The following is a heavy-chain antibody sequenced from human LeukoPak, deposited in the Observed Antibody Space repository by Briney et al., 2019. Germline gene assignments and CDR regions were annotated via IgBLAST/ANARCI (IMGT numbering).Heavy chain of an antibody. CDR3: AGNSFSSYYFDF. CDR1: GLTVSSNS. J-gene: IGHJ4*02. V-gene: IGHV3-53*01. D-gene: IGHD4-23*01. CDR2: LYSGGST. Sequence: GGSLRLSCAASGLTVSSNSMSWVRQAPGKGLQWVATLYSGGSTYYADSVKGRFTISRDNSNNTLYLQMNSLRAEDTAVYYCAGNSFSSYYFDFWGQGTLVTVSS.